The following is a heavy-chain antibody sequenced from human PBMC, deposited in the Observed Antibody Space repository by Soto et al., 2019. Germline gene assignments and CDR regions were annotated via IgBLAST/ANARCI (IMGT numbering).Heavy chain of an antibody. D-gene: IGHD3-16*02. CDR1: GYTFTGNY. V-gene: IGHV1-2*04. CDR2: INVNSGGT. CDR3: ARGDKLSLYPQLDY. J-gene: IGHJ4*02. Sequence: QVQLVQSGAEVKKPGASVKVSCKASGYTFTGNYMHWVRQAPGQGFEWMGLINVNSGGTKYAQKFQGWVTMTRDTSISTAYMELSRLRSDDTAVYYCARGDKLSLYPQLDYWGQGTLVTVSS.